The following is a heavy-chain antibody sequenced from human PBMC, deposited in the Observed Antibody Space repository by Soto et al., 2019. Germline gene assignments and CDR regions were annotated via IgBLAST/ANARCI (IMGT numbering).Heavy chain of an antibody. Sequence: ASVKVSCKASGYTFTSYGISWVRQAPGQGLEWMGWISAYNGNTNYAQKLQGRVTMTTDTSTSTAYMELRSLRSDDTAVYYCARDGPEYCSGGSCRPDAFEIWGQGTMVTVS. CDR1: GYTFTSYG. CDR3: ARDGPEYCSGGSCRPDAFEI. J-gene: IGHJ3*02. CDR2: ISAYNGNT. D-gene: IGHD2-15*01. V-gene: IGHV1-18*01.